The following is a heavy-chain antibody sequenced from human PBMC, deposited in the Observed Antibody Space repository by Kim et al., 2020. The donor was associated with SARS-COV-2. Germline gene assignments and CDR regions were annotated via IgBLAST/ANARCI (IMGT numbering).Heavy chain of an antibody. CDR2: IDSDGGT. Sequence: GGSLRLSCAASGFTFSDYDMHWVRQAPGKGLEWVSDIDSDGGTYYPGAVKGRFIISREDAKNSLYLQMNSLRAGDTALYYCARRWAGSWSCSEPFDIWGQGTMVIASS. D-gene: IGHD3-10*01. J-gene: IGHJ3*02. CDR3: ARRWAGSWSCSEPFDI. CDR1: GFTFSDYD. V-gene: IGHV3-13*04.